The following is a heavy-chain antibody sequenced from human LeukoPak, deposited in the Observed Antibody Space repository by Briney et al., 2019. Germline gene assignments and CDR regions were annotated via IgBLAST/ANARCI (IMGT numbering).Heavy chain of an antibody. CDR1: GFTFSSYG. CDR3: AKDTFPYGSGGKILPLGY. V-gene: IGHV3-30*02. J-gene: IGHJ4*02. CDR2: IRYDGSNK. Sequence: GGSLRLSCAASGFTFSSYGMHWVRQAPGKGLEWVAFIRYDGSNKYYAGSVKGRFTISRDNSKNTLYLQMNSLRAEDTAVYYCAKDTFPYGSGGKILPLGYWGQGTLVTVSS. D-gene: IGHD3-10*01.